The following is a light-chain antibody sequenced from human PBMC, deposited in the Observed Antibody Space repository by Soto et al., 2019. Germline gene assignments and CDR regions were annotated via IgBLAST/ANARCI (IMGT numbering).Light chain of an antibody. Sequence: QSVLTQPASVSGSPGQSITISCTGTSSDVGAFDYVSWYQQHPGKAPKLMIRNVNNRPSGVSNRFSGSKSGNTASLTISGLQAEDEADYYCASFTSRTTLVFGAGTKVTVL. CDR3: ASFTSRTTLV. V-gene: IGLV2-14*01. CDR1: SSDVGAFDY. CDR2: NVN. J-gene: IGLJ1*01.